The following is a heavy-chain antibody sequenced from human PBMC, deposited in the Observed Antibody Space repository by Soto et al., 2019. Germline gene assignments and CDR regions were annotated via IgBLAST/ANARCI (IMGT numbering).Heavy chain of an antibody. V-gene: IGHV3-48*03. J-gene: IGHJ5*02. D-gene: IGHD2-2*01. CDR2: SSGNGGAV. CDR3: TRELGLMCTSAGCSYNWFGV. CDR1: GFTFSAYD. Sequence: EDLLVESGGALVQPEGALRLSCAASGFTFSAYDMNWVRQAPGKGLEWIAYSSGNGGAVHHADSVKGRFTISRDNAKNSLFLQLSGLRVDDTAVYFCTRELGLMCTSAGCSYNWFGVWGQGTLVSVSS.